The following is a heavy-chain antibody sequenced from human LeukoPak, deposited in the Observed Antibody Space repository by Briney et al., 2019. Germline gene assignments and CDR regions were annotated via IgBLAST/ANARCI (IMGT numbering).Heavy chain of an antibody. CDR3: ARRRSSYGNDY. J-gene: IGHJ4*02. CDR1: GFSFSSYS. Sequence: GGSLRLSCAAAGFSFSSYSMNWVRQAPGKRLEWIAYISSYTITYYADFVKGRFTISRDNAKKSLDLQMNSLRAEDTAVYYCARRRSSYGNDYRGQGTLVTVSS. V-gene: IGHV3-48*01. D-gene: IGHD5-18*01. CDR2: ISSYTIT.